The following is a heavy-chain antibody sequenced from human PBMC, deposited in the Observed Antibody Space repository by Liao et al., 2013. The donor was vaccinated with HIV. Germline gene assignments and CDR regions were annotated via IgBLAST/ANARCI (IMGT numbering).Heavy chain of an antibody. Sequence: QVQLQEPGSRLVKTSETLSLTCTVTGGSFNNDKWSWIRQPPGKGLEYIGYIDRTGNTNYNPSLKSRVTMSIDSPNNQFSLKLISVTAADTAVYYCARGGGGIAIDVWGQGTLVTVSS. CDR2: IDRTGNT. J-gene: IGHJ4*02. CDR3: ARGGGGIAIDV. V-gene: IGHV4-59*01. D-gene: IGHD6-13*01. CDR1: GGSFNNDK.